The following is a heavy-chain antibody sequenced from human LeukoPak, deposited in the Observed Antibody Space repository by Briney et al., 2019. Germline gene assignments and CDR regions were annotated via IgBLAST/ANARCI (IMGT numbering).Heavy chain of an antibody. CDR2: IKQDGSEI. J-gene: IGHJ4*02. CDR3: ASLIWGSGFDY. D-gene: IGHD7-27*01. CDR1: GFTFSTYW. Sequence: GGSLRLSCAASGFTFSTYWMSWVRQAPGKGLEWVANIKQDGSEIYYVDPVKGRFTISRDNAKNSLFLQMNSLRAEDTAVYYCASLIWGSGFDYWGQGTLVTVSS. V-gene: IGHV3-7*03.